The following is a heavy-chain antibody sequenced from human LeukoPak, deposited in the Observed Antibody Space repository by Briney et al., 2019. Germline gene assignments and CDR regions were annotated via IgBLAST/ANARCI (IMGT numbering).Heavy chain of an antibody. CDR3: ASDSSASDY. CDR2: VSGSSSFI. CDR1: GVTFSTCS. J-gene: IGHJ4*02. V-gene: IGHV3-21*01. D-gene: IGHD6-6*01. Sequence: GGSLRLSCAASGVTFSTCSMNWVRQAPGKGLEWVASVSGSSSFIYYADSLKGRFTISRDNAKNSLYLQMNSLRAEDTAVYYCASDSSASDYWGQGTLVTVSS.